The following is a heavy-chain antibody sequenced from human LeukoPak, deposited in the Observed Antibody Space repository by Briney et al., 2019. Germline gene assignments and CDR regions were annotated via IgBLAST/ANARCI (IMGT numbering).Heavy chain of an antibody. V-gene: IGHV1-2*02. CDR3: AREKMVGAPKLLDY. J-gene: IGHJ4*02. CDR2: INPNSGGT. D-gene: IGHD1-26*01. Sequence: ASVKISCKASGYTFTGYYLHWVRQAPGQGLEWMGWINPNSGGTNYARKFQGRVTMTRETSISTVHMELSRLRSDDTAVYFCAREKMVGAPKLLDYWGQGTLVTVSS. CDR1: GYTFTGYY.